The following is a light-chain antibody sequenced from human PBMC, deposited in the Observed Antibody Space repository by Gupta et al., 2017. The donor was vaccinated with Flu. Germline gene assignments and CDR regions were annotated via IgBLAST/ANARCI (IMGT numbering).Light chain of an antibody. Sequence: QSALTQSPSASGSPGQSVTISCTGTSSDVGGYDYVSWYQQPPDRAPRLMIYEVNKRPSGVPDRFSGSKSGNTAFLTVSGLQAEDEGDYYCTSLAGSNLLFGGGTHLTVL. CDR1: SSDVGGYDY. V-gene: IGLV2-8*01. CDR3: TSLAGSNLL. J-gene: IGLJ2*01. CDR2: EVN.